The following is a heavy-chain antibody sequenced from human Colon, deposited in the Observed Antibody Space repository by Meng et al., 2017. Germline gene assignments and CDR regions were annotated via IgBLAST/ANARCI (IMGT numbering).Heavy chain of an antibody. D-gene: IGHD6-19*01. CDR1: GGSFSCYY. CDR3: ARERLSSGWYGGRWFDP. Sequence: AQQPAVGGGLLKPAVPLSLTCAVYGGSFSCYYWSWIPQPPGKGLEWIGEINHSGSTNYNPSLKSRVTISVDTSKNQFSLKLSSVTAADTAVYYCARERLSSGWYGGRWFDPWGQGTLVTVSS. J-gene: IGHJ5*02. CDR2: INHSGST. V-gene: IGHV4-34*01.